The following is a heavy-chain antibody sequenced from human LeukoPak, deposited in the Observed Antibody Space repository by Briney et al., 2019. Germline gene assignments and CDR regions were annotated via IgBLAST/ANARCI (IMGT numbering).Heavy chain of an antibody. J-gene: IGHJ6*03. CDR1: GFTFSSYG. Sequence: PGGSLRLSCAASGFTFSSYGMHWVRQAPGKGLEWVAVILSDGSKEFYTDSVKGRFTISRDNSKNTLYLQMNSLRAEDTAVYYCAGDCSSTSCYYYMDVWGKGTTVTVSS. D-gene: IGHD2-2*01. CDR3: AGDCSSTSCYYYMDV. V-gene: IGHV3-33*01. CDR2: ILSDGSKE.